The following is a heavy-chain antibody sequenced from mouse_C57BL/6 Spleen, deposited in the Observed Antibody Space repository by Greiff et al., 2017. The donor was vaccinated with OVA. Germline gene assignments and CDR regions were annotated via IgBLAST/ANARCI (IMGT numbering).Heavy chain of an antibody. CDR2: IDPSDSET. D-gene: IGHD3-2*02. CDR3: ARRGTAQVFYAMDY. CDR1: GYTFTSYW. V-gene: IGHV1-52*01. J-gene: IGHJ4*01. Sequence: VQLQQPGAELVRPGSSVKLSCKASGYTFTSYWMHWVKQRPIQGLEWIGNIDPSDSETHYNQKFKDKATLTVDKSSSTVYMQLSSLTSEDSAVYYCARRGTAQVFYAMDYWGQGTSVTVSS.